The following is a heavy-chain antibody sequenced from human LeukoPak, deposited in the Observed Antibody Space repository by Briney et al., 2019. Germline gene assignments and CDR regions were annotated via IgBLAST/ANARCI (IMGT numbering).Heavy chain of an antibody. CDR2: ISYDGSNK. V-gene: IGHV3-30*18. Sequence: PGGSPRLSCAASGFTFSSYGMHWVRQAPGKGLEWVAVISYDGSNKYYADSVKGRFTISRDNAKNSLYLQMNSLRTEDTAVYYCVKDRKSRDLDSLDIWGQGTMVTVSS. CDR3: VKDRKSRDLDSLDI. D-gene: IGHD5-24*01. CDR1: GFTFSSYG. J-gene: IGHJ3*02.